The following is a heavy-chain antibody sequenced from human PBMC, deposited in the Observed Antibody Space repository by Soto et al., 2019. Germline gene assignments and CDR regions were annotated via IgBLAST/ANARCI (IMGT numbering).Heavy chain of an antibody. J-gene: IGHJ6*02. CDR1: GGSISSGGYS. D-gene: IGHD2-21*01. CDR3: ASLWGRYGMDV. Sequence: PSETLSLTCAVSGGSISSGGYSWSWIRQPPGKGLEWIGYIYHSGSTYYNPSLKSRVTISVDTSKNQFSLKLSSVTAADTAVYYCASLWGRYGMDVWGQGTTVTVSS. V-gene: IGHV4-30-2*01. CDR2: IYHSGST.